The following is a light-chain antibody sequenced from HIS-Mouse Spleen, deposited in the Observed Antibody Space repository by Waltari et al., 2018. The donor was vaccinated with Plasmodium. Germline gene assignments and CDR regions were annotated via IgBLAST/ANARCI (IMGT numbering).Light chain of an antibody. CDR3: QQYNNWSFT. J-gene: IGKJ3*01. V-gene: IGKV3-15*01. CDR2: DAS. CDR1: QSVSSN. Sequence: EIVMTQSPATLSVSPGERATLTCRASQSVSSNLAWYQKKPGQAPRLLIYDASTRATDIPARFSDSGSGTEFTLAISSRQSEDFAVYYCQQYNNWSFTFGPGTKVDIK.